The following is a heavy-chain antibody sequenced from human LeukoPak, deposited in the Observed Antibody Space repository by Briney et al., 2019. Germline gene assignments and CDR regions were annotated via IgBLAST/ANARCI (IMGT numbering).Heavy chain of an antibody. CDR1: GFSFSDYW. CDR3: GRDNNYKVDV. Sequence: PGGSLTLSCAASGFSFSDYWVVWVRQAPGKGLVWVSNIKTDGSVTNYADSVKGRSTISRDNAKNTLYLQMNSLRAEDTAVYYCGRDNNYKVDVWVKGTTVTVSS. D-gene: IGHD4-11*01. CDR2: IKTDGSVT. V-gene: IGHV3-74*01. J-gene: IGHJ6*04.